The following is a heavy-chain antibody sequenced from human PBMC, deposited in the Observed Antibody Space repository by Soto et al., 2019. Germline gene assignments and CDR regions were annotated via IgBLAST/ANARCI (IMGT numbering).Heavy chain of an antibody. CDR3: ARPYVEVAVNDAFDI. CDR1: GFTFSTYA. J-gene: IGHJ3*02. V-gene: IGHV3-23*01. CDR2: IGTHADTT. D-gene: IGHD3-16*01. Sequence: EVQLLESGGGLVQPGGSLRLSCAASGFTFSTYALTWVRQAPGKGLEWVSSIGTHADTTYYVDSVKGRFSISRDNSKNTVYLQMSSLSAEDTAVYYCARPYVEVAVNDAFDIWGRGTMVT.